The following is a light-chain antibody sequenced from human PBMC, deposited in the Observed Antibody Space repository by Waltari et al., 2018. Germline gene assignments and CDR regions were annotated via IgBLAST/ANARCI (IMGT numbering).Light chain of an antibody. CDR3: QQSYTTLGT. Sequence: DIQMTQSPSSLSASVGDSVTVTCRASQHIGSLLNWYQQKPGRAPKLLISATSTLQSGVPLRFSGSGSGTDVTLTSSGLQPEDFATYYCQQSYTTLGTFGPGTKVDV. V-gene: IGKV1-39*01. CDR1: QHIGSL. J-gene: IGKJ3*01. CDR2: ATS.